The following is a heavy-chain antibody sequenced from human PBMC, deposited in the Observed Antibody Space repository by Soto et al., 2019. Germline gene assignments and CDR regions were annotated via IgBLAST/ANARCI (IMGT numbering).Heavy chain of an antibody. CDR3: ARSPRGGAVTRLAN. CDR2: IYDSGST. CDR1: GGSISSSY. Sequence: SETLSLTCTVSGGSISSSYWSWIRQPPGKGLEWIGYIYDSGSTYYNSSLKSRVTMSVDTSNNQFSLKLTSVTAADTAVYYCARSPRGGAVTRLANWGQGTLVTVSS. J-gene: IGHJ4*02. V-gene: IGHV4-59*01. D-gene: IGHD1-26*01.